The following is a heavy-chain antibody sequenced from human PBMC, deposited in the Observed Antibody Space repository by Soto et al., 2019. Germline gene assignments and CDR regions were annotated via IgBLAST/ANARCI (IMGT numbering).Heavy chain of an antibody. CDR1: GGSISSSSYY. Sequence: QLQLQESGPGLVKPSETLSLTCTVSGGSISSSSYYWGWIRQPPGKGLEWIGSIYYSGSTYYNPSLKSRGTITVDTSKNHFSLKLSSVTAADTAVYYCARHSLGRAAAGTFDYWGQGTLVTVSS. J-gene: IGHJ4*02. D-gene: IGHD6-13*01. V-gene: IGHV4-39*01. CDR3: ARHSLGRAAAGTFDY. CDR2: IYYSGST.